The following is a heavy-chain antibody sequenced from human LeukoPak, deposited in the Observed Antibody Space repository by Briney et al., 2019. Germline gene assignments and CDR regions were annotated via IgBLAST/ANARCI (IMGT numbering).Heavy chain of an antibody. J-gene: IGHJ3*02. CDR3: ARGGLLWFGEVGFIQAAFDI. Sequence: KPSETLSLTCTVSGGSISSYYWSWIRQPPGKGLEWIGYIYYSGSTNYNPSLKSRVTISVDTSKNQFSLKLSSVTAADTAVYYCARGGLLWFGEVGFIQAAFDIWGQGTMVTVSS. CDR2: IYYSGST. D-gene: IGHD3-10*01. CDR1: GGSISSYY. V-gene: IGHV4-59*01.